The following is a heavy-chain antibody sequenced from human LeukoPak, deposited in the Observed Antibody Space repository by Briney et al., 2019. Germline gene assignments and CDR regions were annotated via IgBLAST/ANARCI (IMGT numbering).Heavy chain of an antibody. J-gene: IGHJ6*02. V-gene: IGHV4-31*03. CDR2: IYYSGST. Sequence: SETLSLTCTVSGGSISSGGYYWSWIRQHPGKGLEWIGYIYYSGSTYYNPSLKSRVTISVDTSKNQFSLKLSSVTAADTAVYYCARDPSYCSLGRRFPGSTSCSYYYGMDVWGQGTTVTVSS. D-gene: IGHD2-2*01. CDR3: ARDPSYCSLGRRFPGSTSCSYYYGMDV. CDR1: GGSISSGGYY.